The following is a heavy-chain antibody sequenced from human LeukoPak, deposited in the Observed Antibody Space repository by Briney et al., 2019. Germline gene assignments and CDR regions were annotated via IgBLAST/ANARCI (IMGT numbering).Heavy chain of an antibody. CDR1: GFTFSSYW. CDR3: ARGRPHGNDY. V-gene: IGHV3-74*01. J-gene: IGHJ4*02. D-gene: IGHD4-23*01. Sequence: GGSLRLSCAASGFTFSSYWMNWVRQAPGKGLVWVSRIASGGSSTTYADSVKGRFSISRDNAKNTLYLQMNSLRVEDTAVYYCARGRPHGNDYWGQGTPVTVSS. CDR2: IASGGSST.